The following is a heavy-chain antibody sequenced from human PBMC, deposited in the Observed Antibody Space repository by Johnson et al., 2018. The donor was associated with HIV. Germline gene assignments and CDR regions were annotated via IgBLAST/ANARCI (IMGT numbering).Heavy chain of an antibody. D-gene: IGHD6-19*01. CDR2: IKQAGSEK. CDR3: AREVSIAVAGIFRAAGAAFDI. V-gene: IGHV3-7*01. CDR1: GFTFSSYW. J-gene: IGHJ3*02. Sequence: VQLVESGGGLVQPGGSLRLSCAASGFTFSSYWMSWVRQAPGKGLEWVANIKQAGSEKYYVDSVKGRFTIPRDNAKNSLYLQMNRLRAEDTAVYYCAREVSIAVAGIFRAAGAAFDIWGQGTMVTVSS.